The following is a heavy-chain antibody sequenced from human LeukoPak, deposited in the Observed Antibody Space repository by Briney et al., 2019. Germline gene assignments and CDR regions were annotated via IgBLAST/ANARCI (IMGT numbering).Heavy chain of an antibody. D-gene: IGHD5-24*01. CDR3: ARDQQGWLQFMDY. J-gene: IGHJ4*02. V-gene: IGHV1-69*05. Sequence: SSVKVSCKASGGTFSSYAISWLRQAPGQGLEWMGRIIPIFGTANYAQKFQGRVTITTDESTSTAYMELSSLRSEDTAVYYCARDQQGWLQFMDYWGQGTLVTVSS. CDR2: IIPIFGTA. CDR1: GGTFSSYA.